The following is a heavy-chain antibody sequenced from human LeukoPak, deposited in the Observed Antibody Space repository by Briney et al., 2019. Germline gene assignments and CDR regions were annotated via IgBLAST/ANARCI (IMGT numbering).Heavy chain of an antibody. CDR1: GGTFSSYA. CDR2: IIPIFGTA. J-gene: IGHJ4*02. V-gene: IGHV1-69*13. Sequence: SVKVSCKASGGTFSSYAISWVRQAPGQGLEWMGGIIPIFGTANYAQKFQGRVTITADEFTSTAYMELSSLRSEDTAVYYCASSSYSSSWFMGADYWGQGTLVTVSS. D-gene: IGHD6-13*01. CDR3: ASSSYSSSWFMGADY.